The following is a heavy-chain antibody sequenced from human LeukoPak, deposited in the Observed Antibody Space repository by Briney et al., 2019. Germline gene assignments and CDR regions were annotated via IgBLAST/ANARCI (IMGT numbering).Heavy chain of an antibody. CDR2: IRYDGSNK. V-gene: IGHV3-30*02. Sequence: PGGSLRLSCAASGFTFSSYGMHWVRQAPGKGLEWVAFIRYDGSNKYYADSVKGRFTISRDNSKNTLYLQMNSLRAEDTAVYYCAKSSRRNYYDISGYYGDAFDIWGQGTMVTVSS. CDR1: GFTFSSYG. D-gene: IGHD3-22*01. CDR3: AKSSRRNYYDISGYYGDAFDI. J-gene: IGHJ3*02.